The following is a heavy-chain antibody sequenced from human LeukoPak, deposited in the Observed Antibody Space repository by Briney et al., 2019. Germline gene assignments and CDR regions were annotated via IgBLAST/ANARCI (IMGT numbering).Heavy chain of an antibody. CDR3: ASHSGGSSSWYVRLGY. D-gene: IGHD6-13*01. CDR1: GGSISSYY. V-gene: IGHV4-59*01. Sequence: PSETLSLTCTVSGGSISSYYWSWIRQPPGKGLEWIGYIYYSGSTNYNPSLKSRVTISVDTSKNQFSLKLSSVTAADTAVYYCASHSGGSSSWYVRLGYWGQGTLVTVSS. CDR2: IYYSGST. J-gene: IGHJ4*02.